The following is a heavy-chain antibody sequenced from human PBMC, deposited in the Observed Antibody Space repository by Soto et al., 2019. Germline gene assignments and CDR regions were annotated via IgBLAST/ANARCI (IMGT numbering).Heavy chain of an antibody. CDR1: AFNFRKFA. CDR2: ISGSGEST. CDR3: ARGRGYTYYFEY. J-gene: IGHJ4*02. Sequence: LRLSCVASAFNFRKFAMSWVRQAPGKGLEWVSGISGSGESTYSADSVKGRFTISRDTSKNTLFLLMNSLRAEDTAVYYCARGRGYTYYFEYWGPGTLVTVSS. V-gene: IGHV3-23*01. D-gene: IGHD5-12*01.